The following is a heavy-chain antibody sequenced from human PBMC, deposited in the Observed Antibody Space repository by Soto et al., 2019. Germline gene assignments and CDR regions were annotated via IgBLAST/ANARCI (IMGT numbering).Heavy chain of an antibody. CDR2: VSPSGDET. Sequence: EVQLLESGGGLVQPGGSLRLSCVASGFTFTTYAMSWVRQAPDKGLEWVSSVSPSGDETYYADSVKARLTISRDNTRNTLYLQMNSLGGEDTAVYYCAFSDHFNYWGQGTLVTVSS. J-gene: IGHJ4*02. CDR3: AFSDHFNY. V-gene: IGHV3-23*01. CDR1: GFTFTTYA.